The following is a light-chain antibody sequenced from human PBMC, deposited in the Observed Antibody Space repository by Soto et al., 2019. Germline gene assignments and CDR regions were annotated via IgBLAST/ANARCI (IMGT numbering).Light chain of an antibody. Sequence: QSALTQALSVSGSPGQSVTISCTGTSSDVGGYTYVSWYQHHPGKAPKLIIYDVSKRPSGVPDRFSGSKSGNTASLTISGLQAEDEADYYCCSYAGTYTYVFGTGTKVTVL. J-gene: IGLJ1*01. CDR2: DVS. CDR1: SSDVGGYTY. V-gene: IGLV2-11*01. CDR3: CSYAGTYTYV.